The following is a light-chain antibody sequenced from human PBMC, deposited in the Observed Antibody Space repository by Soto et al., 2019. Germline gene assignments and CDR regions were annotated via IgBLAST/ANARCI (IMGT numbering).Light chain of an antibody. CDR2: GAS. V-gene: IGKV3D-15*01. Sequence: EVVMAQSPAALSVAPGERATLSCRASQSVSSNLAWYQQKPGQAPRLLIYGASTRATGIPARFIGSGSGTVFPLTIGSLEPEDSAAYYCQQRKNWPPIPFAQGTRLEI. CDR3: QQRKNWPPIP. CDR1: QSVSSN. J-gene: IGKJ5*01.